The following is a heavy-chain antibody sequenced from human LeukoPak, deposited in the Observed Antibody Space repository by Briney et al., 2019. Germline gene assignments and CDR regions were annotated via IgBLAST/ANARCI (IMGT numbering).Heavy chain of an antibody. J-gene: IGHJ5*02. CDR1: EFTFSSYS. CDR3: ARDVTYHGGDWFDP. V-gene: IGHV3-48*04. Sequence: EPGGSLRLSCAASEFTFSSYSMSWVRQAPGKGLECVSYISSTATSIYYADSVKGRFTVSRDNAKNSLYLQMNSLRAEDTAVYYCARDVTYHGGDWFDPWGQGTLVTVSS. D-gene: IGHD4-23*01. CDR2: ISSTATSI.